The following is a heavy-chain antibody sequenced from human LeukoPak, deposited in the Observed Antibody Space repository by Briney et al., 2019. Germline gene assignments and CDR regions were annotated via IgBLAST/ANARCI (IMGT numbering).Heavy chain of an antibody. J-gene: IGHJ3*02. CDR3: ARLPLYYDFLDAFDI. V-gene: IGHV4-34*01. CDR1: GGSFSGYY. Sequence: SETLSLTCAVYGGSFSGYYWSWIRQPPGKGLEWIGEINHSGSTNYNPSLKSRVPISVDTSKNQFSLKLSSVTAADTAVYYCARLPLYYDFLDAFDIWGQGTMVTVSS. CDR2: INHSGST. D-gene: IGHD3-3*01.